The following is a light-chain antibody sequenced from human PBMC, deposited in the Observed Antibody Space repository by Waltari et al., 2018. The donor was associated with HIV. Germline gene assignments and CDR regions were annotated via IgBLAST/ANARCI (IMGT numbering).Light chain of an antibody. CDR1: SANTGNKF. Sequence: QSVLKQPPSVSAATGQKVTIYCSGSSANTGNKFISWYQKVPGTAPKLLIYDNNKRPSGISDRFSGSKSGTSGTLGISGLQTGDEADYYCATWDSSLSAGVFGGGTKVTVL. CDR2: DNN. CDR3: ATWDSSLSAGV. V-gene: IGLV1-51*01. J-gene: IGLJ2*01.